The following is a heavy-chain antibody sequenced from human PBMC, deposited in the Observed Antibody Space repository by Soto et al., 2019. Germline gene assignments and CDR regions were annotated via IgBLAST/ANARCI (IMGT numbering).Heavy chain of an antibody. V-gene: IGHV3-30-3*01. CDR1: GFTFSTSA. Sequence: QVQLVESGGGVVQPGRSLRLSCAASGFTFSTSAMHWVRQAPGKGLDWVAVISYDGSNKYYADSVKGRFTISRDNSKNTLYLQMNSLRAEDTTVYYCARGGPYYYDSSDWGAFHIWGQGTMVTVSS. J-gene: IGHJ3*02. CDR2: ISYDGSNK. CDR3: ARGGPYYYDSSDWGAFHI. D-gene: IGHD3-22*01.